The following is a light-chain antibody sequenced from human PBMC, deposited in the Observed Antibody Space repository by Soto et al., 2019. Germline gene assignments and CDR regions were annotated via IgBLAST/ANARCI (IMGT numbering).Light chain of an antibody. CDR2: DVS. Sequence: QSALTQPASVSGSPGQSITISCTGTSSDVGRYNYVSWYQQNPGKAPKLIIYDVSDRPSGVSNRFSGSKSGNTASLTISGLQAEDEADYYCGSYTSSDTMIFGGGTKLTVL. V-gene: IGLV2-14*01. J-gene: IGLJ2*01. CDR3: GSYTSSDTMI. CDR1: SSDVGRYNY.